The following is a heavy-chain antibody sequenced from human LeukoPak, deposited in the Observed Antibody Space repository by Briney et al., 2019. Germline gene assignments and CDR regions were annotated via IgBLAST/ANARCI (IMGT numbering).Heavy chain of an antibody. J-gene: IGHJ3*02. V-gene: IGHV1-18*01. CDR1: GYIFTSYG. D-gene: IGHD3-22*01. CDR2: ISAYNGNT. Sequence: GASVKVSCKASGYIFTSYGISWVRQAPGQGLEWMGWISAYNGNTNYAQKLQGRVTMTTDTSTSTAYMELRSLRSDDTAVYYCARQAYYYDSSGYYYLYAFDIWGQGTMVTVSS. CDR3: ARQAYYYDSSGYYYLYAFDI.